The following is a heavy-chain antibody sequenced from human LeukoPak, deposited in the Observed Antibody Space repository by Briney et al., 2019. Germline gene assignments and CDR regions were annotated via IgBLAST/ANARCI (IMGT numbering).Heavy chain of an antibody. D-gene: IGHD2-15*01. CDR2: INPDSGAT. Sequence: ASVKVSCKASGYTFTDYCVHWVRQAPGQGLEWLGWINPDSGATNFAQRFQGRVTMTKDTSVNTAHMGLNNLRSDDTAVYYCARDLCHGGSCFHFDSWGQGTLVTVSS. CDR3: ARDLCHGGSCFHFDS. CDR1: GYTFTDYC. V-gene: IGHV1-2*02. J-gene: IGHJ4*02.